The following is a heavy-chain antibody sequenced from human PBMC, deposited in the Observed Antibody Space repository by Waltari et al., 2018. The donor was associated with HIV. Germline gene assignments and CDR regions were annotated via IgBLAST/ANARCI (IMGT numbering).Heavy chain of an antibody. V-gene: IGHV4-34*01. CDR3: ARVPNQFYCGGDCYSRGQIDY. J-gene: IGHJ4*02. CDR1: DESFSGYS. CDR2: INHSENT. Sequence: QVHLQQWGAGPLKPSETLSLICSVYDESFSGYSWSWIRQPPGKGLEWIGEINHSENTNYNPSLKSRVPMSADTSNNQFSLKLTSVTVADTAIYYCARVPNQFYCGGDCYSRGQIDYWGQGTLVTVSS. D-gene: IGHD2-21*02.